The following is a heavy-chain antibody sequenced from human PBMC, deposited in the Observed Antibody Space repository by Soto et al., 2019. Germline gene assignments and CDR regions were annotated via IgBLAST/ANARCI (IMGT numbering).Heavy chain of an antibody. J-gene: IGHJ4*02. CDR3: VINRWYTDYAFDY. V-gene: IGHV3-23*01. D-gene: IGHD4-17*01. CDR1: GFTFSSHA. Sequence: EVQLLESGGGLVQPGGSLRLSCAASGFTFSSHAMSWVRQSPVKGLELVASLGKTGAYYADSVKGRFSISRDTSKSTLFLQLNNVRADDSAIYYCVINRWYTDYAFDYWGQGTLVTVSS. CDR2: LGKTGA.